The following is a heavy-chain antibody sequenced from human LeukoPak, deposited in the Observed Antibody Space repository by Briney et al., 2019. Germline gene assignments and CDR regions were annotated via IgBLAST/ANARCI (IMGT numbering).Heavy chain of an antibody. CDR2: ISGSGGHT. CDR1: GITFSSHA. V-gene: IGHV3-23*01. CDR3: AKGGEATMRDGYNYYYYYMEV. Sequence: GGSLRLSCAASGITFSSHAMSWVRQAPGKGLEWVSLISGSGGHTYYGDSVKGRFTISRDNSKNTLYLQMNSLRDEDTAVYYCAKGGEATMRDGYNYYYYYMEVWGRGTTVTVSS. J-gene: IGHJ6*03. D-gene: IGHD5-24*01.